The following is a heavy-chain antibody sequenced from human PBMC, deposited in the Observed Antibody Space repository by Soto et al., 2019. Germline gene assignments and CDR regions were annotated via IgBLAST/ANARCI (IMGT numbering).Heavy chain of an antibody. CDR1: GGSIYTYY. CDR3: ARQGVRGGRTSDAFDI. Sequence: SETLSLTCNVSGGSIYTYYWNWIRQSPGKGLEWIGYISDGGSTNYNPSLKSRVTISVDTSKNQFSLKLSSVTAADTAVYYCARQGVRGGRTSDAFDIWGQGTMVTVSS. V-gene: IGHV4-59*01. D-gene: IGHD1-1*01. J-gene: IGHJ3*02. CDR2: ISDGGST.